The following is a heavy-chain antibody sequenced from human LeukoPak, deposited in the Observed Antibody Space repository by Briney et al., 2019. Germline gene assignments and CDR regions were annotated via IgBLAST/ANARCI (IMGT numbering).Heavy chain of an antibody. CDR2: IYSGGTT. J-gene: IGHJ4*02. Sequence: PGGSLRLSCAASGFTVSSNYMTWVRQAPGKGLEWVSVIYSGGTTYYADSVKGRFTISRDNSKNTLYLQMNSLRAEDTAVYYCAKEYYDFLSGYYWPLYFDYWGQGTLVTVSS. CDR1: GFTVSSNY. CDR3: AKEYYDFLSGYYWPLYFDY. D-gene: IGHD3-3*01. V-gene: IGHV3-53*01.